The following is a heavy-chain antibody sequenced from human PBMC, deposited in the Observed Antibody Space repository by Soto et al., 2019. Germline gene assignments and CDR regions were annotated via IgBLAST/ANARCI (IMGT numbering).Heavy chain of an antibody. CDR1: GFTFSSYG. V-gene: IGHV3-30*18. J-gene: IGHJ3*02. Sequence: GGSLRLSCAASGFTFSSYGMHWVRQAPGKGLEWVAVISYDGSNKYYADSVKGRFTISRDNSKNTLYLQMNSLRAEDTAVYYCAKDLLRGQALSAFDIWGQGTMVTVSS. D-gene: IGHD2-21*01. CDR3: AKDLLRGQALSAFDI. CDR2: ISYDGSNK.